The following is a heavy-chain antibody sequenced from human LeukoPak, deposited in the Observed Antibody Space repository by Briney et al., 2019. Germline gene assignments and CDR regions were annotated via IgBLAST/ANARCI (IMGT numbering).Heavy chain of an antibody. Sequence: GGSLRLSCAASGFTFSNYHMNWVRQAPGKGLEWVSYISKSASTTYYAHSVKGRFTIPRDTARNSVYLQMNSLTAKDTAVYYCARDLVVVPASPYYFDYWGQGTLVTVSS. D-gene: IGHD2-15*01. J-gene: IGHJ4*02. V-gene: IGHV3-48*01. CDR2: ISKSASTT. CDR3: ARDLVVVPASPYYFDY. CDR1: GFTFSNYH.